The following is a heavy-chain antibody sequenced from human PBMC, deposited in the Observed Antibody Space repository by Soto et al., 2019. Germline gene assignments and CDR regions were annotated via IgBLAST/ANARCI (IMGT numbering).Heavy chain of an antibody. CDR2: INTDGSST. Sequence: EVQLVESGGGLVQPGGSLRLSCAASGFTFNSYWMHWVRQAPGKGLVWVSRINTDGSSTTYADSVKGRFTVSRDNAKNTLYLKMNSLRAEDTAVYCCVRDRGYSGYDNWGQGTLVTVSS. CDR1: GFTFNSYW. V-gene: IGHV3-74*01. D-gene: IGHD5-12*01. J-gene: IGHJ4*02. CDR3: VRDRGYSGYDN.